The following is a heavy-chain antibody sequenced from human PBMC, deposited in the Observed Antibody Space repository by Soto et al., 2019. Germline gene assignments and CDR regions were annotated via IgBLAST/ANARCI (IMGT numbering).Heavy chain of an antibody. CDR1: GGSISSGGYS. D-gene: IGHD3-3*01. Sequence: SDTLSLTCAVSGGSISSGGYSCSLIRQPPGKGLEWIGYICHSGSTYYNPSLKSRVTISVDRSKNQFSLKLSSVTAADTAVYDCARGTPQDWDDGWRGYKSWFDPWGQGTVVTVSS. CDR2: ICHSGST. J-gene: IGHJ5*02. CDR3: ARGTPQDWDDGWRGYKSWFDP. V-gene: IGHV4-30-2*01.